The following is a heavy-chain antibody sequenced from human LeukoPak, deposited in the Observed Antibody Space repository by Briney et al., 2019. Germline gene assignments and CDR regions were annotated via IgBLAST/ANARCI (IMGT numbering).Heavy chain of an antibody. CDR3: AKSRGSSAYYNFDY. V-gene: IGHV3-21*04. CDR2: ISSSSSYI. J-gene: IGHJ4*02. D-gene: IGHD3-22*01. Sequence: GGSLRLSCAASGFTFSSYMNWVRQAPGKGLEWVSSISSSSSYIYYADSVKGRFTSSRDNSKNTLYLQMNSLRAEDTAVYYCAKSRGSSAYYNFDYWGRGALVTVSS. CDR1: GFTFSSY.